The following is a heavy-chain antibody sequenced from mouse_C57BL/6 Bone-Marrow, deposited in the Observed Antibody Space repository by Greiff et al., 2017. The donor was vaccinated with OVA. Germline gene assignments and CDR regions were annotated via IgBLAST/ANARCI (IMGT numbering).Heavy chain of an antibody. CDR2: IDPENGDT. V-gene: IGHV14-4*01. Sequence: EVQVVESGAELVRPGASVKLSCTASGFNIKDDYMHWVKQRPEQGLEWIGWIDPENGDTEYASKFQGKATITADTSSNTAYLQLSSLTSEDTAVYYCTTYGWGFDYWGQGTTLTVSS. D-gene: IGHD1-1*01. CDR1: GFNIKDDY. J-gene: IGHJ2*01. CDR3: TTYGWGFDY.